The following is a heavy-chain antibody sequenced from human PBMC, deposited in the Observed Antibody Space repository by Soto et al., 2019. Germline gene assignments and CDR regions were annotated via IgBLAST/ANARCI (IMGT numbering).Heavy chain of an antibody. V-gene: IGHV4-34*01. CDR2: INHSGST. J-gene: IGHJ6*02. D-gene: IGHD3-10*01. Sequence: SETLSLTCAVYGGSFSGYYWSWIRQPPGKGLEWIGEINHSGSTNYNPSLKSRVTISVDTSKNQFSLKLSSVTAADTAVYYCARGRGAYYYYYGMDVWGQGTTVTVSS. CDR3: ARGRGAYYYYYGMDV. CDR1: GGSFSGYY.